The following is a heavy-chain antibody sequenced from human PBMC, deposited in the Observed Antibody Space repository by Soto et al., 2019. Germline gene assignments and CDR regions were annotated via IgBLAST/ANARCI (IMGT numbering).Heavy chain of an antibody. Sequence: GGSLRLSCTASGFTFSTYAMSWVRQAPGKGLEWVSLFSGSGGSTYYADSVKGRFTISRDNSKNTLYLQMNSLRAEDTAVYYCAKEKGAVAGPFGYWGQGTLVTVSS. CDR2: FSGSGGST. J-gene: IGHJ4*02. CDR1: GFTFSTYA. D-gene: IGHD6-19*01. CDR3: AKEKGAVAGPFGY. V-gene: IGHV3-23*01.